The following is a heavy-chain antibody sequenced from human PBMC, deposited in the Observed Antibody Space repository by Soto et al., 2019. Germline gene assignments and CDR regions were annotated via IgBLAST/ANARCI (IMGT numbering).Heavy chain of an antibody. Sequence: QVQLVESGGGVVQPGRSLRLSCAASGFTFSSYAMHWVRQAPGKGLEWVAVISYDGSNKYYADSVKGRFTISRDNSKNTLYLQMNSLSAEDTAVYYCAESAAAEAPPFDYWGQGTLVTVSS. D-gene: IGHD6-13*01. V-gene: IGHV3-30-3*01. J-gene: IGHJ4*02. CDR2: ISYDGSNK. CDR3: AESAAAEAPPFDY. CDR1: GFTFSSYA.